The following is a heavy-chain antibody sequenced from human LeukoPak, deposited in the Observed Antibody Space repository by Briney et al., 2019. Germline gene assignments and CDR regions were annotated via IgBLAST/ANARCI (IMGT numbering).Heavy chain of an antibody. CDR2: ISYDGSNK. J-gene: IGHJ5*02. CDR3: ARDPPGRLYSSSVGWFDP. V-gene: IGHV3-30*03. Sequence: GGSLRLSCAASGFTFSSYGMHWVRQAPGKGLEWVAVISYDGSNKYYADSVKGRFTISRDNSKNTLYLQMNSLRAEDTAVYYCARDPPGRLYSSSVGWFDPWGQGTLVTVSS. CDR1: GFTFSSYG. D-gene: IGHD6-6*01.